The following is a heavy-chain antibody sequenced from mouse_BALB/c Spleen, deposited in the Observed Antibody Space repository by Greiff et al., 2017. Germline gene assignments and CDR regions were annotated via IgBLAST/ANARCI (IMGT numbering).Heavy chain of an antibody. D-gene: IGHD2-2*01. J-gene: IGHJ3*01. CDR2: ISSGGST. Sequence: EVKVVESGGGLVKPGGSLKLSCAASGFTFSSYAMSWVRQTPEKRLEWVASISSGGSTYYPDSVKGRFTISRDNARNILYLQMSSLRSEDTAMYYCARGYGYDEGTWFAYWGQGTLVTVSA. CDR3: ARGYGYDEGTWFAY. V-gene: IGHV5-6-5*01. CDR1: GFTFSSYA.